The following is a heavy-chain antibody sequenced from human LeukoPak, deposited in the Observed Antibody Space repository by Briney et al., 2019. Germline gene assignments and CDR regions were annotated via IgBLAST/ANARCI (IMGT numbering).Heavy chain of an antibody. CDR2: IYYSGST. Sequence: EASETLSLTCTVSGGSISSYYWSWIRQPPGKGLEWVGYIYYSGSTNYNPSLKSRVTISVDTSKNQFSLKLSSVTAADTAVYYCARAGLGQWLMPGHNWFDPWGQGTLVTVSS. CDR3: ARAGLGQWLMPGHNWFDP. CDR1: GGSISSYY. J-gene: IGHJ5*02. D-gene: IGHD6-19*01. V-gene: IGHV4-59*01.